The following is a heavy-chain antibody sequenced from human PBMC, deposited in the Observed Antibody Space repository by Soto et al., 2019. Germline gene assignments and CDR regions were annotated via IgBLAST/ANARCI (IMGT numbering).Heavy chain of an antibody. CDR1: GYSISSGYY. CDR2: IYHSGST. CDR3: ARSPRLDTAMVTFMDV. Sequence: PSETLSLTCAVSGYSISSGYYWGWIRQPPGKGLEWIGSIYHSGSTYYNPSLKSRVTISVDTSKNQFSLKLSSVTAADTAVYYCARSPRLDTAMVTFMDVWGQGTTVTVS. V-gene: IGHV4-38-2*01. J-gene: IGHJ6*02. D-gene: IGHD5-18*01.